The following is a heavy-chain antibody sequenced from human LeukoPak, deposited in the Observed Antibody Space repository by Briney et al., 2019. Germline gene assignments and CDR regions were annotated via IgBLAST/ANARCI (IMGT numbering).Heavy chain of an antibody. Sequence: GGSLRLSCAASGFTVITNDMTWVRQAPGKGLEWVSVLYSDGNTKYAYSVQGRFTISRDNSKNTLYLEMNSLSPDDTAVYYCARGVEPLAANTLAYWGQGTLVTVSS. CDR2: LYSDGNT. V-gene: IGHV3-53*01. D-gene: IGHD1-14*01. J-gene: IGHJ4*02. CDR1: GFTVITND. CDR3: ARGVEPLAANTLAY.